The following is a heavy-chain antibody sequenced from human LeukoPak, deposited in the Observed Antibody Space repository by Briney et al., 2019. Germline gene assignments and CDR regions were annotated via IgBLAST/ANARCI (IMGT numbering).Heavy chain of an antibody. CDR1: GFTFSSYA. J-gene: IGHJ4*02. Sequence: GGSLRLSCAASGFTFSSYAMHWVRQAPGKGLEWVAVISYDGSNKYHADSVKGRFTISRDNSKNTLYLQMNRLRTEDTAVYYCARDFDAGSLDYWGQGTLVTVSS. V-gene: IGHV3-30-3*01. D-gene: IGHD3-10*01. CDR2: ISYDGSNK. CDR3: ARDFDAGSLDY.